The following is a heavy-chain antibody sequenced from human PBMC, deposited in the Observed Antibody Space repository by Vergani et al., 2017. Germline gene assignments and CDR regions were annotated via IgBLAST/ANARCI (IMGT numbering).Heavy chain of an antibody. CDR3: ARHTTYTDS. J-gene: IGHJ4*02. CDR1: EYSFGNYW. V-gene: IGHV5-51*01. Sequence: EVELVQSGPEMRKPGESLKISCKGSEYSFGNYWIGRVRQMPGKGLELMGIIYPADSDTRYSPSFQGQVTISADKSISTAFLQWDSLKASDTALYYCARHTTYTDSWGQGTLVTFSS. CDR2: IYPADSDT. D-gene: IGHD1-1*01.